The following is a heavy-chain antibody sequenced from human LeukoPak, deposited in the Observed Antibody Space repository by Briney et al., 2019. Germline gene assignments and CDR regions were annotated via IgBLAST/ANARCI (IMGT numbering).Heavy chain of an antibody. CDR3: ARGRIMITFGGVIADLYYFDY. J-gene: IGHJ4*02. D-gene: IGHD3-16*02. Sequence: SETLSLTCAVYGGSFSGYYWSWIRQPPGKGLECIGEINHSGSTNYNPSLKSRVTISVDTSKNQFSLKLSSVTAADTAVYYCARGRIMITFGGVIADLYYFDYWGQGTLVTVSS. CDR2: INHSGST. CDR1: GGSFSGYY. V-gene: IGHV4-34*01.